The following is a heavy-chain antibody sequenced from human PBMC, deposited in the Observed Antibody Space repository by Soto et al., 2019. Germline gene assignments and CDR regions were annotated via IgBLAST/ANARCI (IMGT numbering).Heavy chain of an antibody. CDR3: ARAPTYSGSYRTPDAFDI. V-gene: IGHV3-21*01. CDR1: GFTFSSYS. Sequence: PGGSLRLSCAASGFTFSSYSMNWVRQATGKGLEWVSSISSSSSYIYYADSVKGRFTISRDNAKNSLYLQMNSLRAEDTAVYYCARAPTYSGSYRTPDAFDIWGQGTMVTVSS. J-gene: IGHJ3*02. D-gene: IGHD1-26*01. CDR2: ISSSSSYI.